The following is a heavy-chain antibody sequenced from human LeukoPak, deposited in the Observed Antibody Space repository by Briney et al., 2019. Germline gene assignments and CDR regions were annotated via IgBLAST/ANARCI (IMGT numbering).Heavy chain of an antibody. CDR2: ISSSSSYI. J-gene: IGHJ4*02. CDR3: ARDSGIAVAAE. Sequence: GGSLRLSCAASGFTFSDYYMSWIRQAPGKGLEWVSSISSSSSYIYYADSVKGRFTISRDNAKNSLYLQMNSLRAEDTAVYYCARDSGIAVAAEWGQGTLVTVSS. V-gene: IGHV3-11*06. D-gene: IGHD6-19*01. CDR1: GFTFSDYY.